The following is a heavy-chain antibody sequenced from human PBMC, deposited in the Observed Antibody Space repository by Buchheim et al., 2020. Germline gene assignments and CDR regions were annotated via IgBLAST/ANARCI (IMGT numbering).Heavy chain of an antibody. J-gene: IGHJ4*02. V-gene: IGHV1-46*01. CDR3: ARISANSGYDWAFDY. CDR1: GYTFTSFY. Sequence: QVQLVQSGAEVKKPGASVKVSCKASGYTFTSFYMLWLRQAPGQGLEWMGIINPSGGSTNYAQKFQGRVTMTRDKSTNTVYMELSSLRSEDTAVYYCARISANSGYDWAFDYWGQGTL. D-gene: IGHD5-12*01. CDR2: INPSGGST.